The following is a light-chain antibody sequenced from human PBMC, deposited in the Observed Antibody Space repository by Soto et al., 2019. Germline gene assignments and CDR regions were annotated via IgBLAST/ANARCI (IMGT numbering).Light chain of an antibody. J-gene: IGKJ2*01. CDR1: QSVSRSY. V-gene: IGKV3-20*01. CDR2: IAS. CDR3: QQYGSSPYT. Sequence: EVVLTQSPGTLSLSPGERATLSCRASQSVSRSYLAWYQQKPGQAPRLLIYIASSRPTGIPDRFSGSGSGTDFTLTISRLEPEDFAMYYCQQYGSSPYTFGQGTKLEIK.